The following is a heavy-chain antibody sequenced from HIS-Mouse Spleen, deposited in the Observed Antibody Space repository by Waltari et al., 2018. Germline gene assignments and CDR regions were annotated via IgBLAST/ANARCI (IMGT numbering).Heavy chain of an antibody. CDR3: ARFPTIVPAAYYFDY. V-gene: IGHV1-2*02. CDR1: GYTFTGYY. J-gene: IGHJ4*02. D-gene: IGHD2-2*01. CDR2: INPNSGGT. Sequence: QVQLVQSGAEVKKPGASVKVSCKASGYTFTGYYMHWVRQAPGQGLEWMGWINPNSGGTTYARKFKGRVTMTRDTSISTAYMELSRLRSDDTTVYYCARFPTIVPAAYYFDYWGQGTLVTVSS.